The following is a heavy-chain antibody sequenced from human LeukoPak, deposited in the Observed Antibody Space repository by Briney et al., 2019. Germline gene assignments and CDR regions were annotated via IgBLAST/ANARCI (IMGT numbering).Heavy chain of an antibody. J-gene: IGHJ4*02. CDR2: ISSSSSYI. V-gene: IGHV3-21*01. Sequence: PGGSLRLSCAASGFTFSSYSMNWVRQAPGKGLEWVSSISSSSSYIYYADSVKGRFTISRDNAKNSLYLQMNSLRAEDTAVYYCARDGVIVGAAYFDYWGQGTLVTVSS. D-gene: IGHD2-21*01. CDR1: GFTFSSYS. CDR3: ARDGVIVGAAYFDY.